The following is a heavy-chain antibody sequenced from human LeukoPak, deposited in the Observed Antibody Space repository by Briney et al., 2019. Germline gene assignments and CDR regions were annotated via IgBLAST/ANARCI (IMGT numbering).Heavy chain of an antibody. Sequence: GASVKVSCKASGYTFTSYGISWVRQAPGQGLEWMGWISAYNGNTNYVQKLQGRVTMTIDTSTTTAYMELRSLRSDDTAVYYCARETGWELLGHFDHWGQGTLVTVSS. V-gene: IGHV1-18*01. J-gene: IGHJ4*02. D-gene: IGHD1-26*01. CDR1: GYTFTSYG. CDR3: ARETGWELLGHFDH. CDR2: ISAYNGNT.